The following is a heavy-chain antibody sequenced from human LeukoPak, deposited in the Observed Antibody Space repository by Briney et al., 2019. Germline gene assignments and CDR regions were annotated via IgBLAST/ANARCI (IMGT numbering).Heavy chain of an antibody. CDR2: IKQDGSEK. CDR3: ASGRGSRPDYFDY. J-gene: IGHJ4*02. V-gene: IGHV3-7*01. Sequence: PGGSLRLSCAASGFTFSSYWMSWVRQAPGKGLEWVANIKQDGSEKYYVDSVKGRFTISRDNAKNSLYLQMNSLRAEGTAVYYCASGRGSRPDYFDYWGQGTLVTVSS. D-gene: IGHD1-26*01. CDR1: GFTFSSYW.